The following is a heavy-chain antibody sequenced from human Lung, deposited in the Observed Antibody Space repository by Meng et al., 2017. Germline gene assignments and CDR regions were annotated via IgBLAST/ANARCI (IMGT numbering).Heavy chain of an antibody. CDR2: IYQSGST. Sequence: QGEVQGAGPGPGEPWGTPFRALAVSGGSNSRRQWWGWVRQAPGKGLEWIGEIYQSGSTNYNPSLKSRVTISVDKSKNQFSLKLSSVTAADTAVYYCARRGLWLDPQNFDYWGQGTLVTVSS. J-gene: IGHJ4*02. V-gene: IGHV4-4*02. CDR1: GGSNSRRQW. CDR3: ARRGLWLDPQNFDY. D-gene: IGHD6-19*01.